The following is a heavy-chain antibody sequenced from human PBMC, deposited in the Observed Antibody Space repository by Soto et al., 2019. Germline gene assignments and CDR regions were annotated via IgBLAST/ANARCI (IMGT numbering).Heavy chain of an antibody. CDR1: GGTFSSYT. CDR3: ARDQPQYHDFWSGYTDYYYYGMDV. Sequence: GASVKVSCKASGGTFSSYTISWVRQAPGQGLEWMGRIIPSIGITNYAQKFQGRVTITRDTSASTAYMELSSLRSEDTAVYYCARDQPQYHDFWSGYTDYYYYGMDVWGQGTTVTVSS. D-gene: IGHD3-3*01. V-gene: IGHV1-69*04. J-gene: IGHJ6*02. CDR2: IIPSIGIT.